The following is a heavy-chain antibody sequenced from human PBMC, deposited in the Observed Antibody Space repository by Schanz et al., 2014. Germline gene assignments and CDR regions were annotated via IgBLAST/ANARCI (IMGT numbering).Heavy chain of an antibody. CDR1: GFTFNDYW. CDR2: INSDGRST. V-gene: IGHV3-74*01. J-gene: IGHJ6*02. D-gene: IGHD6-6*01. CDR3: ARVRAAHPYYYGMDV. Sequence: EVQLVESGGGLVQPGGSLRLSCAASGFTFNDYWMHWVRQAPGKGLVWVSRINSDGRSTNYADSVKGRFSISRDNAENSLYLQMNSLRAEDTAVYYCARVRAAHPYYYGMDVWGQGTTVTVSS.